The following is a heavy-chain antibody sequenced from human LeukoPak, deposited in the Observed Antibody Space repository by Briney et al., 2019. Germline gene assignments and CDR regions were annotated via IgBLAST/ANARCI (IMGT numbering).Heavy chain of an antibody. Sequence: GGSLRLSCAASGFTFSSYTMHWVRQAPGKGLEWVAVISYEGSNKYYADSVKGRFSISRDNSKNTLYLQMNSLRAEDTAVYYCARDLARYSSSWYFDADYWGQGTLVTVSS. CDR3: ARDLARYSSSWYFDADY. D-gene: IGHD6-13*01. V-gene: IGHV3-30-3*01. CDR1: GFTFSSYT. CDR2: ISYEGSNK. J-gene: IGHJ4*02.